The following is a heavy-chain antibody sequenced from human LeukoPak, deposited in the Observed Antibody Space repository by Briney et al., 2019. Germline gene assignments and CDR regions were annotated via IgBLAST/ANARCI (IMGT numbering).Heavy chain of an antibody. J-gene: IGHJ5*02. CDR3: AREIIAAATTNWFDP. V-gene: IGHV4-38-2*02. Sequence: SETLSLTCTVSGYSISSGYYWGWIRQPPGKGLEWIGTIYHSGNTYYNPSLASRVIILVDTSKNEFSLKLSSVTAADTAVYYCAREIIAAATTNWFDPWGQGTLVTVSS. D-gene: IGHD6-13*01. CDR1: GYSISSGYY. CDR2: IYHSGNT.